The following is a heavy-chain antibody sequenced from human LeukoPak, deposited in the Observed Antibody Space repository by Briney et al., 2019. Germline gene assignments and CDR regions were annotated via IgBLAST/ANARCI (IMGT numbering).Heavy chain of an antibody. CDR3: ARDRAFGTLGYCSSTSCARGPGDNWFDP. Sequence: PSETLSLTCTVSGGSISSGSYYWSWIRQPAGKGLEWIGRIYTSGSTNYNPSLKSRVTISVDTSKNQFSLKLSSVTAADTAVYYCARDRAFGTLGYCSSTSCARGPGDNWFDPWGQGTLVTVSS. CDR2: IYTSGST. V-gene: IGHV4-61*02. J-gene: IGHJ5*02. CDR1: GGSISSGSYY. D-gene: IGHD2-2*01.